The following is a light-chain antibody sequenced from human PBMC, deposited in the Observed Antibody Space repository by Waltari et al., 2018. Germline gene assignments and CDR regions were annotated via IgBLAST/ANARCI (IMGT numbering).Light chain of an antibody. J-gene: IGKJ2*01. CDR3: QQYNSYLSS. CDR2: DGS. V-gene: IGKV1-5*01. Sequence: IAMTQSPSTLSASVGDSVTITCRASQNIGTWVAWYQQKPGKAPKLLIFDGSTLESGVPSRFSGSASGTDFTLTINSLQPDDFASYFCQQYNSYLSSFGQGTKVDVK. CDR1: QNIGTW.